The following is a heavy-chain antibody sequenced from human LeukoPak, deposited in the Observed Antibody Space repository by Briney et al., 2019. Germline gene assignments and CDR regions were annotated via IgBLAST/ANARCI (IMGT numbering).Heavy chain of an antibody. D-gene: IGHD4-4*01. CDR2: IIPILGIA. Sequence: SVKVSCKASGGTFSSYAISWVRQAPGQGLEWMGRIIPILGIANYAQKFQGRVTITADKSTSTAYMELSSLRSEDTAVYYCAREGALTGLDYWGQGTLVTVSS. CDR3: AREGALTGLDY. J-gene: IGHJ4*02. V-gene: IGHV1-69*04. CDR1: GGTFSSYA.